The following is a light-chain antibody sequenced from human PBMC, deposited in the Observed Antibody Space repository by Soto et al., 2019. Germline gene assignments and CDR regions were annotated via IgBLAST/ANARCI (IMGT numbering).Light chain of an antibody. CDR3: HQFNDFPLT. V-gene: IGKV1D-13*01. Sequence: IQLTQSPSSLSASVGDRVTITCRAGQDISSALAWYQQKPGKAPKLLLYDAFSLDAGVPSRFSGSGSGTDFTLSITSLRPEDFATYYCHQFNDFPLTFGGGTKVQI. J-gene: IGKJ4*01. CDR2: DAF. CDR1: QDISSA.